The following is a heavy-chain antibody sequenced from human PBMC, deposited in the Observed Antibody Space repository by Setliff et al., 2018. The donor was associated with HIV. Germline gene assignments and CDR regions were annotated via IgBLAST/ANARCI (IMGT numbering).Heavy chain of an antibody. CDR1: GGSFTTYA. CDR3: VIDEGITLRILDQNGIDV. Sequence: SVKVSCKASGGSFTTYALNWVRQAFGQGLEWMGGIIPVVGTPHYAQKFQGRVAMTTDESSTIAYMELSSLTSEDTAVYYCVIDEGITLRILDQNGIDVWGQGTTVTVSS. J-gene: IGHJ6*02. CDR2: IIPVVGTP. V-gene: IGHV1-69*05. D-gene: IGHD3-3*01.